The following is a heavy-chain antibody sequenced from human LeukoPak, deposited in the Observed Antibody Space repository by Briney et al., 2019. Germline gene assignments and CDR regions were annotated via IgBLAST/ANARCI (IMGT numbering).Heavy chain of an antibody. CDR3: ARQGVSFGVLLWWFDP. V-gene: IGHV4-39*01. CDR2: SSYSGRP. CDR1: SDPISSSRAH. Sequence: SDTLTLTCTFSSDPISSSRAHCCWSRESPGKRLEWIGGSSYSGRPYYHPSLKSPVTISVDTSKTHFTLKLSSVTAADTAVYYCARQGVSFGVLLWWFDPWGQGTLVTVSS. J-gene: IGHJ5*02. D-gene: IGHD3-10*01.